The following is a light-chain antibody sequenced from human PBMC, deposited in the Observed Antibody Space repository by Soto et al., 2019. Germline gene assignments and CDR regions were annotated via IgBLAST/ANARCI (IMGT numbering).Light chain of an antibody. Sequence: QSALTQPASVSGSPGQSITISCTGTSSDVGAYNYVSWYQQHPGKAPKLMIFDVSNRPSGVSNRFSGSKSGNTASLTISGLQAEDEADYYCSSYTTATTRVFSGGTKLTVL. CDR3: SSYTTATTRV. V-gene: IGLV2-14*01. J-gene: IGLJ3*02. CDR1: SSDVGAYNY. CDR2: DVS.